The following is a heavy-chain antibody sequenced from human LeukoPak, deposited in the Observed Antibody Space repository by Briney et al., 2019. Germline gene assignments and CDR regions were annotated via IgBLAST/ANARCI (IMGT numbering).Heavy chain of an antibody. Sequence: SETLSLTCTVSGGSISSYYSSWIRQPPGKGLEWIGYIYYSGSTNYNPSLKSRVTISVDTSKNQFSLKLSSVTAADSAVYYCASNYYGSGSLDYWGQGNLVTVSS. CDR1: GGSISSYY. J-gene: IGHJ4*02. V-gene: IGHV4-59*08. CDR2: IYYSGST. D-gene: IGHD3-10*01. CDR3: ASNYYGSGSLDY.